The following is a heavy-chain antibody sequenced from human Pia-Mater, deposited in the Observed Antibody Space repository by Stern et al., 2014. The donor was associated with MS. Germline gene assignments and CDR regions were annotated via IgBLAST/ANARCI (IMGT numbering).Heavy chain of an antibody. Sequence: VQLLESGAEVRKYGSSVKVSCKASGGSFSSYPITWVRQAPGRGLEWMGGIIPVFDMTNYAQKFQGRVTVTADKATTTAYMELSSLRSDDTAVYYCARSPRTFGGVAYTFDIWGQGTMVTVSS. CDR3: ARSPRTFGGVAYTFDI. D-gene: IGHD3-16*01. J-gene: IGHJ3*02. CDR1: GGSFSSYP. V-gene: IGHV1-69*17. CDR2: IIPVFDMT.